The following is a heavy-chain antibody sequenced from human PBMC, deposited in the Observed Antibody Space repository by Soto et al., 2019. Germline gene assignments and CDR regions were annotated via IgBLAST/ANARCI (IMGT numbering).Heavy chain of an antibody. V-gene: IGHV1-18*01. Sequence: ASVKVSCKASGYTFTSYGISWVRQAPGQGLEWMGWISAYNGNTNYAQKLQGRVTMTTDTSTSTAYMELRSLRSDGTAVYYCARDHYDSSSWLRTYYYYYGMDVWGQGTTVTVSS. CDR3: ARDHYDSSSWLRTYYYYYGMDV. D-gene: IGHD6-13*01. CDR1: GYTFTSYG. CDR2: ISAYNGNT. J-gene: IGHJ6*02.